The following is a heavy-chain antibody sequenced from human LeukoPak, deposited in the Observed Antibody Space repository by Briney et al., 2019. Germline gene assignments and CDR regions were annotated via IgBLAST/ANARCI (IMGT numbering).Heavy chain of an antibody. Sequence: SVKVSCKASGGTFSSYAISWVRQAPGQGLEWMGGIIPIFGTANYAQKFQGRVTITADESTSTAYMELSSPRSEDTAVYYCARVDTATGCFDYWGQGTLVTVSS. V-gene: IGHV1-69*13. CDR2: IIPIFGTA. D-gene: IGHD5-18*01. J-gene: IGHJ4*02. CDR1: GGTFSSYA. CDR3: ARVDTATGCFDY.